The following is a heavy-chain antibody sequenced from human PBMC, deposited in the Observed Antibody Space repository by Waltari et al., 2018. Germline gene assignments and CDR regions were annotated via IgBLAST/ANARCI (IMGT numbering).Heavy chain of an antibody. CDR1: GFTFSGST. Sequence: EVQLVESGGGLVQPGGSLKLSCAASGFTFSGSTMHWVRQASGKGLEWVGRIRNKANSYATGYAVSVKGRFTSSRDDSKNTAYLEMNSLKTEDTAVYYCSTMGETSGYWGQGTLVTVSS. CDR3: STMGETSGY. V-gene: IGHV3-73*02. J-gene: IGHJ4*02. D-gene: IGHD3-16*01. CDR2: IRNKANSYAT.